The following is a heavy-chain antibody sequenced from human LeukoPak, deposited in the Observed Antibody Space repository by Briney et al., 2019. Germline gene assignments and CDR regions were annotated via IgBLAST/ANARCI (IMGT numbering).Heavy chain of an antibody. CDR1: GFTFSSYE. D-gene: IGHD3-10*01. V-gene: IGHV3-48*03. Sequence: GGSLRLSCAASGFTFSSYEMNWVRQAPGKGLEWVSYISSSGSTIYYADSVEGRFTISRDNAKNSLYLQMNSLRAEDTAVYYCARGSYGSGSYYSYYYYYYMDVWGKGTTVTVSS. CDR3: ARGSYGSGSYYSYYYYYYMDV. CDR2: ISSSGSTI. J-gene: IGHJ6*03.